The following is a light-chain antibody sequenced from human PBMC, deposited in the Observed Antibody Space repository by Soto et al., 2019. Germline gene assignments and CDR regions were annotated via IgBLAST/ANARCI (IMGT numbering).Light chain of an antibody. Sequence: EVVLMQSPAPLSLSPGARATLYCRASQSVSSYLAWYQQKPGQAPRLLIYDASNRATGIPARFSGSGSGTDFTLTISSLEPEDFAVYYCQQRSNWPSITFGHGTRLEI. CDR2: DAS. J-gene: IGKJ5*01. CDR3: QQRSNWPSIT. CDR1: QSVSSY. V-gene: IGKV3-11*01.